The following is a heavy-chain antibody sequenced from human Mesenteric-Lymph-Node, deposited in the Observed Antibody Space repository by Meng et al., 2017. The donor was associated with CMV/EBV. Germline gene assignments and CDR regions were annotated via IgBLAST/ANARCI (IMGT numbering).Heavy chain of an antibody. J-gene: IGHJ4*02. Sequence: VSCTFCGGSCSGYSWYMSRPSPEKGLEWIGKINHSGSTTYNPSFTSRIIISVDTSTNQISLNMSSVTAADTAVYYCARGSSYDILTGYFDYWGQGALVTVSS. V-gene: IGHV4-34*01. D-gene: IGHD3-9*01. CDR2: INHSGST. CDR3: ARGSSYDILTGYFDY. CDR1: GGSCSGYS.